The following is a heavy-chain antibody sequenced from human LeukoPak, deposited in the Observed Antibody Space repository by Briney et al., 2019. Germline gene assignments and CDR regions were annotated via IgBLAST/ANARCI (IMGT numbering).Heavy chain of an antibody. CDR1: GYTFTGYY. J-gene: IGHJ6*03. D-gene: IGHD6-6*01. V-gene: IGHV1-8*03. CDR2: MNPNSGNT. Sequence: ASVKVSCKASGYTFTGYYMHWVRQAPGQGLEWMGWMNPNSGNTGYAQKFQGRVTITRNTSISTAYMELSSLRSEDTAVYYCARGHLEYSSSSLFYYYYYMDVWGKGTTVTVSS. CDR3: ARGHLEYSSSSLFYYYYYMDV.